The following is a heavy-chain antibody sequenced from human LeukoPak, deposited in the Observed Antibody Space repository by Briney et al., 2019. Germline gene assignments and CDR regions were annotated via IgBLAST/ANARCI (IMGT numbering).Heavy chain of an antibody. CDR1: GFTFSDHY. D-gene: IGHD3-10*02. CDR3: ARVHGRAFDY. V-gene: IGHV3-72*01. Sequence: GGSLRLSCAASGFTFSDHYMDWVRQAPGKGLEWVGRIRHKADGYTTEYAASVKGRFTISRDDSKNSLFLQLNSLKTEDTAVYYCARVHGRAFDYWGQGALVTVSS. CDR2: IRHKADGYTT. J-gene: IGHJ4*02.